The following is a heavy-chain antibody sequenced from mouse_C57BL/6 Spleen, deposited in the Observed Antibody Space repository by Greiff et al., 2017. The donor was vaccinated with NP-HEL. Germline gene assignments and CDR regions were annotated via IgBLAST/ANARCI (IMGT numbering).Heavy chain of an antibody. D-gene: IGHD1-1*01. CDR1: GIDFSRYW. Sequence: EVKLLESGGGLVQPGGSLELSCAASGIDFSRYWMSWVRRAPGKGLEWIGEINPDSSTINYAPSLKDKFIISRDNAKNTLYLQMSKVRSEDTALYYCARPIYYYGSRVGAMDYWGQGTSVTVSS. J-gene: IGHJ4*01. CDR3: ARPIYYYGSRVGAMDY. CDR2: INPDSSTI. V-gene: IGHV4-1*01.